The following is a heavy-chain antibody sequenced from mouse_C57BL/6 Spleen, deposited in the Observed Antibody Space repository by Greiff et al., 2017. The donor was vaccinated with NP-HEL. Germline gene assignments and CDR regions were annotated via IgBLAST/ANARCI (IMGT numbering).Heavy chain of an antibody. CDR3: ARPTTVVETDAMDY. Sequence: EVMLVESGGGLVKPGGSLKLSCAASGFTFSDYGMHWVRQAPEKGLEWVAYISSGSSTIYYADTVKGRFTISRDNAKNTLFLQMTSLRSEDTAMYYCARPTTVVETDAMDYWGQGTSVTVSS. D-gene: IGHD1-1*01. CDR1: GFTFSDYG. J-gene: IGHJ4*01. CDR2: ISSGSSTI. V-gene: IGHV5-17*01.